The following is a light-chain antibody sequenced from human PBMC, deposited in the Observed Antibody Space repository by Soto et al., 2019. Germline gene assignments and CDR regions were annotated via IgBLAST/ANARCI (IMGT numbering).Light chain of an antibody. J-gene: IGKJ1*01. Sequence: EIVMTQSPLSLPVSPGEPASISCRSSQSLLQGDGYTYLDWYLQKPGQSPQLLLYLAFNRASGVPDRFSGSGSGTDFTLKISRVEAEDVGVYYCQHYGSSPRFGQGTKVEIK. V-gene: IGKV2-28*01. CDR2: LAF. CDR1: QSLLQGDGYTY. CDR3: QHYGSSPR.